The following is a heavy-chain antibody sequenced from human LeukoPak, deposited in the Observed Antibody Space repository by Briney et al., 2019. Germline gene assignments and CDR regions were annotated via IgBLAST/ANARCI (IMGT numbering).Heavy chain of an antibody. J-gene: IGHJ6*02. CDR1: GYTFTAFY. CDR2: INPNSGGT. CDR3: AREKVRQSGMDV. D-gene: IGHD2-2*01. V-gene: IGHV1-2*06. Sequence: ASVKVSCKPSGYTFTAFYMHWVRQAPGQGLEWMGRINPNSGGTNYAQKFQGRVTTTRDTSISTTYMELSRLRSDDTAVYYCAREKVRQSGMDVWGQGTTVTVSS.